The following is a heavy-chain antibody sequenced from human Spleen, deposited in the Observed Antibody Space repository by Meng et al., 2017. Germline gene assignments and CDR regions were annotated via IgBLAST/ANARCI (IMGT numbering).Heavy chain of an antibody. CDR1: GFTFSNYA. J-gene: IGHJ4*02. V-gene: IGHV3-48*03. D-gene: IGHD6-19*01. CDR3: ARNRGSGWPLYFDS. Sequence: GESLKISCAASGFTFSNYAMHWVRQAPGKGLEWVSYISISTIYYADSVKGRFTISRDNAKNSLYLQLNSLRAEDTAVYYCARNRGSGWPLYFDSWGRGTLVTVSS. CDR2: ISISTI.